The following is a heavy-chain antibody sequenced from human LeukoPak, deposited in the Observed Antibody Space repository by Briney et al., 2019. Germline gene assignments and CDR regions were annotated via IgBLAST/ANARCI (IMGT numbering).Heavy chain of an antibody. V-gene: IGHV4-59*08. Sequence: SETLSLTCTVSGGSISSYYWSWIRQPPGKGLEWIGYIYYSGSTNYNPSLKSRVTISVDTSKNQFSLKLSSVTAADTAVYYCARQVRKIAAAGTSVNWFDPWGQGTLVTVSS. D-gene: IGHD6-13*01. J-gene: IGHJ5*02. CDR3: ARQVRKIAAAGTSVNWFDP. CDR2: IYYSGST. CDR1: GGSISSYY.